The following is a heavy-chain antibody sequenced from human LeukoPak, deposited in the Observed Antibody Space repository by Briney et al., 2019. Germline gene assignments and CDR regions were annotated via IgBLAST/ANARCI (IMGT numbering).Heavy chain of an antibody. CDR3: ARDTVTIFGVVILFDY. CDR1: GFTFSSYS. CDR2: ISGSSSYI. Sequence: GGSLRLSCAASGFTFSSYSMNWVRQAPGKGLEWVSSISGSSSYIYYADSVKGRFTISRDNAKNSLYLQMNSLRAEDTAVYYCARDTVTIFGVVILFDYWGQGTLVTVSS. V-gene: IGHV3-21*01. D-gene: IGHD3-3*01. J-gene: IGHJ4*02.